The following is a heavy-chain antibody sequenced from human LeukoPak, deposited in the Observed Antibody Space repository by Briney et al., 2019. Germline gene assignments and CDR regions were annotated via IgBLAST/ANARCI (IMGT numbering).Heavy chain of an antibody. V-gene: IGHV3-49*03. Sequence: GGSLRLSCTASGFPFGDYAMSWFRQAPGKGLEWGGFIRGRGYGGTTQYAASVKGRFIISRDDSKRIVYLQMNSLQIGDAALYYCGRPMGRSRIRGVTWGQGTLVTVSS. D-gene: IGHD6-13*01. CDR1: GFPFGDYA. CDR3: GRPMGRSRIRGVT. J-gene: IGHJ4*02. CDR2: IRGRGYGGTT.